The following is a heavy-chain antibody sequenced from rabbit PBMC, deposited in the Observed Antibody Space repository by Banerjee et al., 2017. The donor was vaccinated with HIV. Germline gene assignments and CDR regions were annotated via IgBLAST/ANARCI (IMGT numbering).Heavy chain of an antibody. CDR1: GFSISSSYY. Sequence: QSLEESGGDLVKPGASLTLTCTASGFSISSSYYMCWVRQAPGKGLEWIACIYAVSSGITYYASWAKGRFTISKTSSTTVTLQMTSLTAADTATYFCARDQYSYVDAGAEFSLWGPGTLVTVS. V-gene: IGHV1S40*01. D-gene: IGHD6-1*01. J-gene: IGHJ4*01. CDR3: ARDQYSYVDAGAEFSL. CDR2: IYAVSSGIT.